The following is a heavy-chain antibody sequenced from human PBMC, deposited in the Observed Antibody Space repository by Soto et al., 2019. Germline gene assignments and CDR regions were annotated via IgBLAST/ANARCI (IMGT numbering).Heavy chain of an antibody. V-gene: IGHV5-10-1*01. CDR1: GYSFTSYR. Sequence: GESLKISCKGSGYSFTSYRISWVRQMPGKGLEWMGRIDPSDSCTNYSPSFQGHVTISADKSISTAYLQWSSLKASDTAMYYCARLNTAIPYYYYGMDVWGQGTTVTVSS. J-gene: IGHJ6*02. CDR3: ARLNTAIPYYYYGMDV. D-gene: IGHD2-2*02. CDR2: IDPSDSCT.